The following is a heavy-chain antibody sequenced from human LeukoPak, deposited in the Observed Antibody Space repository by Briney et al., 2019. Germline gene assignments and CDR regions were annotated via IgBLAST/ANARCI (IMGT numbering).Heavy chain of an antibody. J-gene: IGHJ4*02. CDR2: INPNSGRT. V-gene: IGHV1-46*01. CDR3: ARDRGSCSGGSCYRLDY. D-gene: IGHD2-15*01. CDR1: GYTFTSYY. Sequence: ASVKVSCKASGYTFTSYYMDWVRQAPGQGLEWMGIINPNSGRTGYAQKFQGRVTMTRDMSTSTVYMELSSLRSEDTAVYYCARDRGSCSGGSCYRLDYWGQGTLVTVSS.